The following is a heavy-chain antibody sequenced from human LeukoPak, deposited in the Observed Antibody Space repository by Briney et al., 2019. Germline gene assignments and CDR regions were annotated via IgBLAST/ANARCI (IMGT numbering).Heavy chain of an antibody. J-gene: IGHJ4*02. CDR1: GYTLTGYY. Sequence: ASVKVSCKASGYTLTGYYMHWVRQAPGQGLEWMGWINPNSGGTNYAQKFQGRVTMTRDTSISTAYMELSRLRSDDTAVYYCARERIHCSSTSCRWPLGYWGQGTLVTVSS. D-gene: IGHD2-2*01. CDR2: INPNSGGT. CDR3: ARERIHCSSTSCRWPLGY. V-gene: IGHV1-2*02.